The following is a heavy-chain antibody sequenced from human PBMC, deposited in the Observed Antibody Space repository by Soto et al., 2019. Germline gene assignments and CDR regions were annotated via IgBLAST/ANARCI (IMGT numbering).Heavy chain of an antibody. V-gene: IGHV4-38-2*01. Sequence: PSETLSLTCAVSGYSISSSYYWGWIRQPPGKGLEWIGTTYHSGTTYYNPSLKSRVTISVDTSKNQFSLKTFVTAADTAVYYCASYSGSLYPPYYFDYWGQGTLVTVSS. CDR2: TYHSGTT. J-gene: IGHJ4*02. CDR1: GYSISSSYY. CDR3: ASYSGSLYPPYYFDY. D-gene: IGHD1-26*01.